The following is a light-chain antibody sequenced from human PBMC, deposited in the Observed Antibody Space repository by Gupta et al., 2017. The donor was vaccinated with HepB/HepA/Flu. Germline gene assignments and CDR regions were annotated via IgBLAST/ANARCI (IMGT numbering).Light chain of an antibody. J-gene: IGKJ1*01. CDR2: GAS. V-gene: IGKV1-39*01. Sequence: DIQMTQSPSSLSASVGDRVSIACRASQTISTYLNWYQQKPWRAPNLLIYGASNLQSGVPSRFIGSASGTDFTLTIISLQPGDLATYYFQRSPVTPRTLGQGTKVELK. CDR1: QTISTY. CDR3: QRSPVTPRT.